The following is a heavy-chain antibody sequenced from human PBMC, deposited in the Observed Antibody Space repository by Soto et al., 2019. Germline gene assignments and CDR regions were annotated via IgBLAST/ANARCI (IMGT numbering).Heavy chain of an antibody. CDR2: IWSDGSNK. Sequence: QVQLVESGGGVVQPGRSLRVSCAASQFTFSSYVMHWVRQAPGKGLEWVAAIWSDGSNKYYVDSVKGRFTISRDNSKNTLYLQMNSLTVEDTAVYYCARESGSYHFDYWGQGTPVTVSS. V-gene: IGHV3-33*01. D-gene: IGHD1-26*01. CDR3: ARESGSYHFDY. CDR1: QFTFSSYV. J-gene: IGHJ4*02.